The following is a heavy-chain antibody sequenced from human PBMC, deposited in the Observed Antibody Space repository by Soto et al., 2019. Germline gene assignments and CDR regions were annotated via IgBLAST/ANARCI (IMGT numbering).Heavy chain of an antibody. J-gene: IGHJ6*02. CDR2: INPSGGST. Sequence: ASVKVSCKASGYTFTSYYMHWVRQAPGQGLEWMGIINPSGGSTSYAQKFQGRVTMTRDTSTSTVYMELSSLRSEDTAVYYCARGGSDIVVVVAATDYGMDVWGQGTTVTSP. CDR3: ARGGSDIVVVVAATDYGMDV. CDR1: GYTFTSYY. V-gene: IGHV1-46*03. D-gene: IGHD2-15*01.